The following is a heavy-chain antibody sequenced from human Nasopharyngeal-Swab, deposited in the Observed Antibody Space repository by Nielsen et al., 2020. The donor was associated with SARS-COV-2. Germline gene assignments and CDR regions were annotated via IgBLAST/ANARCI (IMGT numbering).Heavy chain of an antibody. D-gene: IGHD6-6*01. CDR3: ARLDSRSSGDY. V-gene: IGHV4-39*01. CDR2: IYPSGST. CDR1: DDSIRSSSYS. Sequence: SETLSLTCTVSDDSIRSSSYSWGWIRQPPGKGLEWIAQIYPSGSTNYNPSLRSRVTISIDTSKKQFSPKLHSVTAADTAVYYCARLDSRSSGDYWGQGSLVTVSS. J-gene: IGHJ4*02.